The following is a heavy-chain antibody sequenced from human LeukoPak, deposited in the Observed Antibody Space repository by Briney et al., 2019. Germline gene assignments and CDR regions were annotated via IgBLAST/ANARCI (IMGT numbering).Heavy chain of an antibody. D-gene: IGHD1-26*01. CDR1: GFTVISNY. J-gene: IGHJ5*02. CDR3: ARANSATIPGVDP. Sequence: GGSLRLSCVVSGFTVISNYMSWVRQAPGKGLEWVSIIYSGGSTYYADSVKGRFTISRDNSKNTVYLQMNSLRAEDTPVYYCARANSATIPGVDPWGQGTLVTVSS. V-gene: IGHV3-53*01. CDR2: IYSGGST.